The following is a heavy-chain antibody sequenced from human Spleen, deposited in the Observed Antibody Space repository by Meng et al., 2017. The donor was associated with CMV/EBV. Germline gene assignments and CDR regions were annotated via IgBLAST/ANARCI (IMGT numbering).Heavy chain of an antibody. Sequence: TFSSDAMNWVRQAPGKGLEWVAAISGSGSSRYYADSVKGRFTISRDNSKNTLYLQMNSLSAEDTAVYYCARVVYCSGGSCYSRLPFDYWGQGTLVTVSS. V-gene: IGHV3-23*01. CDR3: ARVVYCSGGSCYSRLPFDY. CDR1: TFSSDA. CDR2: ISGSGSSR. J-gene: IGHJ4*02. D-gene: IGHD2-15*01.